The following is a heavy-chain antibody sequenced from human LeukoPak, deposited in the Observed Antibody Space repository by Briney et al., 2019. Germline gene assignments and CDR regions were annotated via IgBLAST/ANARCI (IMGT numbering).Heavy chain of an antibody. CDR3: ARGLRGSPAFDY. J-gene: IGHJ4*02. V-gene: IGHV1-2*02. CDR1: GYTLTSYY. D-gene: IGHD2-2*01. CDR2: INPNSGGT. Sequence: ASVKVSCKASGYTLTSYYMHWVRQAPGQGLEWMGWINPNSGGTNYAQKFQGRVTMTRDTSISTAYMELSRLRSDDTAVYYCARGLRGSPAFDYWGQGTLVTVSS.